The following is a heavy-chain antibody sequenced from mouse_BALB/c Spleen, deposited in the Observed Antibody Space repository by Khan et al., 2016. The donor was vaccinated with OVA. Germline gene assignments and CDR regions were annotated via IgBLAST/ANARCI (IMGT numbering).Heavy chain of an antibody. CDR1: GYNFTNYW. CDR2: IYPYPGGGHT. D-gene: IGHD3-1*01. Sequence: QVQLQQSGAELVRPGTSVKISCKASGYNFTNYWLGWLKQRPGLGLEWIGDIYPYPGGGHTNYNERFKAKATLTADTSSSTAYMSLSSLTSEDSAVYFCARWATWYFDVWGAGTTVTVSS. CDR3: ARWATWYFDV. V-gene: IGHV1-63*02. J-gene: IGHJ1*01.